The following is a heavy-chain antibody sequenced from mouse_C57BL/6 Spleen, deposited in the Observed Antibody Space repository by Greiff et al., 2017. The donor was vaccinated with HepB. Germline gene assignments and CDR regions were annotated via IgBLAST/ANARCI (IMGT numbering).Heavy chain of an antibody. J-gene: IGHJ4*01. CDR2: ISDGGSYT. CDR1: GFTFSSYA. D-gene: IGHD1-1*01. Sequence: EVKLVESGGGLVKPGGSLKLSCAASGFTFSSYAMSWVRQTPEKRLEWVATISDGGSYTYYPDNVKGRFTISRDNAKHNLYLQMSHLKSEDTAMYYCARSYYGSSYYAMDYWGQGTSVTVSS. CDR3: ARSYYGSSYYAMDY. V-gene: IGHV5-4*03.